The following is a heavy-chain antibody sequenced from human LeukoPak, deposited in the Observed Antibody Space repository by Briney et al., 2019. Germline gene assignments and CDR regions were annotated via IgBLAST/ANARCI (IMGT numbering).Heavy chain of an antibody. CDR1: GFTFSSYA. CDR2: ISYDGSNK. V-gene: IGHV3-30-3*01. J-gene: IGHJ3*02. D-gene: IGHD1-14*01. Sequence: GRSLRLSCAASGFTFSSYAMHWVHQAPGKGLEWVAVISYDGSNKYYADSVKGRFTISRDNSKNTLYLQMNSLRAEDTAVYYCASAGRGRAFDIWGQGTMVTVSS. CDR3: ASAGRGRAFDI.